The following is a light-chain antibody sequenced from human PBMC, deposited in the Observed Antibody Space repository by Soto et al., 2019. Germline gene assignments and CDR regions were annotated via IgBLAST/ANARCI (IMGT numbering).Light chain of an antibody. Sequence: EIVLTQSPGTLSLSPGDRATLSCRASQSVRSDYFAWYQQKPGQAPRVIIFGVSTRATGIPDRFSGSGSGTDFTLTISRLEPEDFALYYCQQYGNSPLTFGGGTKVDNK. CDR3: QQYGNSPLT. CDR1: QSVRSDY. CDR2: GVS. J-gene: IGKJ4*01. V-gene: IGKV3-20*01.